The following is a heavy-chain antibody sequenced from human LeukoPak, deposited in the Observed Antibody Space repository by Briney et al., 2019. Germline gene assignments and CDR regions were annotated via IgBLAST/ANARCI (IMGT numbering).Heavy chain of an antibody. J-gene: IGHJ6*03. V-gene: IGHV4-31*03. CDR3: AQSLASRTYYYYHYMDV. CDR1: GGSISSGGYY. D-gene: IGHD2-15*01. Sequence: SETLSLTCTVSGGSISSGGYYWSWIRQRPGKGLEWIVYSYYSGSTYYNPSLKSRVTISVDTSKNQFSLKLSSVTAADTAVYYCAQSLASRTYYYYHYMDVWGKGTTVTVSS. CDR2: SYYSGST.